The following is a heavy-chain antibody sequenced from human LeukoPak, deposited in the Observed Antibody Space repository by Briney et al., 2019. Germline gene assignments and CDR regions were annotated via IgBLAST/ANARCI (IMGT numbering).Heavy chain of an antibody. J-gene: IGHJ4*02. Sequence: GGSLRLSCAASGFTFSTFWMSWVRRAPGRGLECVANIKQDGSEKNYVDSVKGRFTISRDNAENSLSLQMNSLRAEDTAIYFCARDGRYGAGTSDYWGQGALVTVSS. CDR3: ARDGRYGAGTSDY. D-gene: IGHD3-10*01. CDR1: GFTFSTFW. CDR2: IKQDGSEK. V-gene: IGHV3-7*01.